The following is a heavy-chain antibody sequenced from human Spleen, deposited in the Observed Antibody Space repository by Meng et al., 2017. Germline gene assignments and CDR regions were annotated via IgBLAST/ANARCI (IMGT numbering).Heavy chain of an antibody. CDR1: GYTFTSYA. D-gene: IGHD3-10*01. Sequence: QVQLVQSGSEVEKPGASVKVSWKASGYTFTSYAMSWVRQAPGQGLEWMGWITTNTGNPTYAQGFTGRFVFSLDTSVSTAYLQISSLKAEDTAVYYCARGGGRNPVDYWGQGTLVTVSS. CDR3: ARGGGRNPVDY. V-gene: IGHV7-4-1*02. CDR2: ITTNTGNP. J-gene: IGHJ4*02.